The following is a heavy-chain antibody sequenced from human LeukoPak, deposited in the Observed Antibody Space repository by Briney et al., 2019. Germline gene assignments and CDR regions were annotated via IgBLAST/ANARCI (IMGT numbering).Heavy chain of an antibody. CDR2: ISSSGSTI. J-gene: IGHJ3*02. CDR3: AREYYGGNVDAFDI. CDR1: GFTFSSYW. V-gene: IGHV3-11*04. D-gene: IGHD4-23*01. Sequence: GGSLRLSCAASGFTFSSYWMSWIRQAPGKGLEWVSYISSSGSTIYYADSVKGRFTISRDNAKNSLYLQMNSLRAEDTAVYYCAREYYGGNVDAFDIWGQGTMVTVSS.